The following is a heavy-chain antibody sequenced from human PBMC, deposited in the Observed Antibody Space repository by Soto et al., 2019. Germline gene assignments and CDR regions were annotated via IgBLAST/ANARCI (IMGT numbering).Heavy chain of an antibody. Sequence: QVQLQESGPGLVKPSQTLSLTCTVSGGSISSGGYYWSLIRQHPGKGLEWIGYIYYSGSTYYNPSLKSRVTISVDTSKNQFSLKLSSVTAADTAVYYCARAEKYYDFWSGEDYWGQGTLVTVSS. J-gene: IGHJ4*02. V-gene: IGHV4-31*03. CDR1: GGSISSGGYY. D-gene: IGHD3-3*01. CDR2: IYYSGST. CDR3: ARAEKYYDFWSGEDY.